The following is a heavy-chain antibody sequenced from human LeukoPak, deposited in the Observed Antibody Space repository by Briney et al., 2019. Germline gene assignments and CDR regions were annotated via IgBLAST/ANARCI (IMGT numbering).Heavy chain of an antibody. CDR3: ASAYGGSFYFGF. Sequence: SETLSLTCSVSGGSISSGSYYWSWIRQPAGKRLDWIGRIHISGSTNYNPSLKSRVTISVDTSKNQFSLKLSSVTAADTAVYYCASAYGGSFYFGFWGQGTLVTVSS. CDR2: IHISGST. J-gene: IGHJ4*02. D-gene: IGHD1-26*01. CDR1: GGSISSGSYY. V-gene: IGHV4-61*02.